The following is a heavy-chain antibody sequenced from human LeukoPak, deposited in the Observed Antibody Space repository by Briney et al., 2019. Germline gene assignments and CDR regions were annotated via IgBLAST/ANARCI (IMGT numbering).Heavy chain of an antibody. Sequence: GGSLRLSCAASGFTFSSYWMSWVRQAPGKGLEWVANIKQDGSEKYYVDSVKGRFTISRDNAKNSLYLQMNSLRAEDTALYYCAKARFGVSSGCDYWGQGTLVTVSS. D-gene: IGHD6-19*01. CDR3: AKARFGVSSGCDY. V-gene: IGHV3-7*03. CDR2: IKQDGSEK. J-gene: IGHJ4*02. CDR1: GFTFSSYW.